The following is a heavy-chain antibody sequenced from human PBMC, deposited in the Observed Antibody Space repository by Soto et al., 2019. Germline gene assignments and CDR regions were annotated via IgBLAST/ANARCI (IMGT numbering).Heavy chain of an antibody. CDR3: ARRITMVRGPYYYYAMDV. CDR2: ITSTSSTK. V-gene: IGHV3-48*02. CDR1: GFTFSSHT. J-gene: IGHJ6*02. Sequence: GGSLRLSCAASGFTFSSHTMNWVRQAPGKGLEWISYITSTSSTKNYADSVKGRFTISRDNANNSLYLQMNSLRDEDTAVYYCARRITMVRGPYYYYAMDVWGQGTAVTVSS. D-gene: IGHD3-10*01.